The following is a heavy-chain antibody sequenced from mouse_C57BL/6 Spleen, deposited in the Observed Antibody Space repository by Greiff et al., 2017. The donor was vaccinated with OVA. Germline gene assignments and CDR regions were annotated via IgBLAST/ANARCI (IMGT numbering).Heavy chain of an antibody. CDR2: IDPANGNT. V-gene: IGHV14-3*01. CDR1: GFNIKNTY. J-gene: IGHJ3*01. D-gene: IGHD1-1*01. Sequence: EVKLVESVAELVRPGASVKLSCTASGFNIKNTYMHWVKQRPEQGLEWIGRIDPANGNTKYAPKFQGKATITADKSSNTAYRTLSSLTSEDTAIYYCGRREDYYGSSNSWFAYWGQGTLVTVSA. CDR3: GRREDYYGSSNSWFAY.